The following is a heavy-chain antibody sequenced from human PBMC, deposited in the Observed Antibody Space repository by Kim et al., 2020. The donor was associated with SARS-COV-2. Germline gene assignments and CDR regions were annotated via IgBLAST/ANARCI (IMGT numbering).Heavy chain of an antibody. Sequence: GGSLRLSCAASGFTFSSYAMHWVRQAPGKGLEWVAVISYDGSNKYYADSVKGRFTISRDNSKNTLYLQMNSLRAEDTAVYYCARDLPKVVIAPGHRFDP. CDR2: ISYDGSNK. J-gene: IGHJ5*02. V-gene: IGHV3-30-3*01. CDR1: GFTFSSYA. CDR3: ARDLPKVVIAPGHRFDP. D-gene: IGHD2-21*01.